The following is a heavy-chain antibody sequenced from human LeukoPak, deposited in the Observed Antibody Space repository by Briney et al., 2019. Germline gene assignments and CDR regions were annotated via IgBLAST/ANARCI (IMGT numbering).Heavy chain of an antibody. V-gene: IGHV3-48*01. Sequence: GGSLRLSCAASGFTFSSYSMNWVRQAPGKGLEWVSYISSSSSTIYYADSVKGRFTISRDNAKNSLYLQMNSLRAEDTAVYYCARSSRTLDYYYYMDVWGKGTTVTVSS. CDR2: ISSSSSTI. CDR1: GFTFSSYS. CDR3: ARSSRTLDYYYYMDV. J-gene: IGHJ6*03. D-gene: IGHD1-14*01.